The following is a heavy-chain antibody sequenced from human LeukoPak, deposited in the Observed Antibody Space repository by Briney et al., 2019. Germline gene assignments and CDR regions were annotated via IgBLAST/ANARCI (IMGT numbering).Heavy chain of an antibody. CDR1: GGSISSGVYY. Sequence: SETLSLTCTVSGGSISSGVYYWSWIRQPPGKGLEWIGYIYYSGSTYYNPSLKSRVTISVDTSKNQFSLKLSSVTAADTAVYYCARARGYSYGPGLDYWGQGTLVTVSS. J-gene: IGHJ4*02. CDR2: IYYSGST. CDR3: ARARGYSYGPGLDY. D-gene: IGHD5-18*01. V-gene: IGHV4-30-4*01.